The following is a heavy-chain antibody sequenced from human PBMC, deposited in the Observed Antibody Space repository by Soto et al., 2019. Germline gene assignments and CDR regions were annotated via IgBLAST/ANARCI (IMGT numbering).Heavy chain of an antibody. Sequence: GGSLRLSCAASGFTFSSYGMHWVRQAPGKGLEWVAVISYDGSNKYYADSVKGRFTISRDNSKNTLYLQMNSLRAEDTAVYYCAKIIHIPTMASNYYYCGMDVWGQGTTVTVS. CDR1: GFTFSSYG. D-gene: IGHD3-10*01. CDR2: ISYDGSNK. V-gene: IGHV3-30*18. J-gene: IGHJ6*02. CDR3: AKIIHIPTMASNYYYCGMDV.